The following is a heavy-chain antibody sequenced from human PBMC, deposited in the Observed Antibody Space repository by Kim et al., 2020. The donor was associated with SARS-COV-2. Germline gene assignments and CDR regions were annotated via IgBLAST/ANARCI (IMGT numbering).Heavy chain of an antibody. CDR1: GFTFSDYY. V-gene: IGHV3-11*06. CDR2: TSSSSSYT. Sequence: GGSLRLSCAASGFTFSDYYMSWIRQAPGKGLEWVSYTSSSSSYTNYADSVKGRFTISRDNAKNSLYLQMNSLRAEDTAVYYCASIPHYGSGSSLPDYWGQGTLVTVSS. J-gene: IGHJ4*02. D-gene: IGHD3-10*01. CDR3: ASIPHYGSGSSLPDY.